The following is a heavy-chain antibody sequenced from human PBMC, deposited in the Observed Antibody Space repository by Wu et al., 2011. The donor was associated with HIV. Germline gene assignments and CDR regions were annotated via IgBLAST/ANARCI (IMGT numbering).Heavy chain of an antibody. Sequence: QVQLVQSGAEVTKPGASVKVSCKASGYSFIDYYVHWIRQSPGQGLEWMGWINPNGGGTKYAQKFQGRVTMTRDTSITTAYMELSGLRSDDTAVYYCARSRTDYGTRYLDYWGQGTLVTVSS. CDR2: INPNGGGT. CDR3: ARSRTDYGTRYLDY. J-gene: IGHJ4*02. D-gene: IGHD4-17*01. CDR1: GYSFIDYY. V-gene: IGHV1-2*02.